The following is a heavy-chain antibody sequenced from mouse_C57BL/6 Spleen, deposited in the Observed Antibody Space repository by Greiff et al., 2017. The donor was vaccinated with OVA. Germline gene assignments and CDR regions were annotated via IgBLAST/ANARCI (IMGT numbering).Heavy chain of an antibody. CDR1: GYTFTSYG. D-gene: IGHD3-3*01. Sequence: VQLQESGAELARPGASVKLSCKASGYTFTSYGISWVKQRTGQGLEWIGEIYPRSGNTYYNEKFKGKATLTADKSSSTAYMELRSLTSEDSAVYFCARRDGEAMDYWGQGTSVTVSS. V-gene: IGHV1-81*01. CDR2: IYPRSGNT. CDR3: ARRDGEAMDY. J-gene: IGHJ4*01.